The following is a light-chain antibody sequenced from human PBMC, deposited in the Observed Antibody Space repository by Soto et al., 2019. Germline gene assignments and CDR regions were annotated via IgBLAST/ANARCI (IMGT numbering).Light chain of an antibody. CDR2: DVS. V-gene: IGLV2-14*01. J-gene: IGLJ2*01. CDR3: SSYTSSSTVV. Sequence: LTQPAFVSGSPGQSFTISCTGTSSDVGGYNYVSWYQQHPGKAPKLMIYDVSNRPSGVSNRFSGSKSGNTASLTISGLQAEDEADYYCSSYTSSSTVVFGGGTKVTVL. CDR1: SSDVGGYNY.